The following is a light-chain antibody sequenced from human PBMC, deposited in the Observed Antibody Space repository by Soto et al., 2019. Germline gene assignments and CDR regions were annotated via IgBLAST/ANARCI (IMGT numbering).Light chain of an antibody. Sequence: DIQMTQSPSTLSASVGYRFTITCRASQSISSWLAWYQQKPGKAPKLLIYKASSLQSGVPSRFSGSYSGTDFTLTIGSLQPEDFATYYCLQDFKYPRTFGQGTTGDIK. V-gene: IGKV1-5*03. CDR3: LQDFKYPRT. J-gene: IGKJ1*01. CDR1: QSISSW. CDR2: KAS.